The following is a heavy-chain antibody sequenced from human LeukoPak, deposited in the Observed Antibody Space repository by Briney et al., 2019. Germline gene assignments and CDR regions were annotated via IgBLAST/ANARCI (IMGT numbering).Heavy chain of an antibody. J-gene: IGHJ4*02. CDR2: ISSRSSTI. D-gene: IGHD3-10*01. CDR1: GFTFSSYS. CDR3: AKDGSMVRGVISDY. Sequence: GGSLRLSCAASGFTFSSYSMNWVRQAPGKGLEWVSYISSRSSTIYYADSVKGRFTISRDNSKNTLYLQMNSLRAEDTAVYYCAKDGSMVRGVISDYWGQGTLVTVSS. V-gene: IGHV3-48*01.